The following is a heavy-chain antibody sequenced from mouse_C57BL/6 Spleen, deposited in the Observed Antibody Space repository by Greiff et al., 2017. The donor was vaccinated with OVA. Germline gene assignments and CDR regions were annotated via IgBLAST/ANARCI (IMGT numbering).Heavy chain of an antibody. Sequence: VKLVESGPELVKPGASVKISCKASGYAFSSSWMNWVKQRPGKGLEWIGRIYPGDGDTNYNGKFKGKATLTADKSSSTAYMQLSSLTSEDSAVYFCAGANWDALYYFAYWGQGTTLTVSS. CDR2: IYPGDGDT. J-gene: IGHJ2*01. D-gene: IGHD4-1*01. V-gene: IGHV1-82*01. CDR1: GYAFSSSW. CDR3: AGANWDALYYFAY.